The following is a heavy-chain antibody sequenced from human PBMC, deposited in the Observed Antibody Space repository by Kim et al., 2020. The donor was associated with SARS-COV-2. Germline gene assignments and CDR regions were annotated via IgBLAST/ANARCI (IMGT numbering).Heavy chain of an antibody. J-gene: IGHJ5*01. CDR1: GDSITHYF. V-gene: IGHV4-59*08. CDR3: ARRVSMGNWRSSDPSNW. Sequence: SETLSLTCTVSGDSITHYFWNWIRQSPGNGLDWIGHVSHSGNNVYNPSFESRVTLFMDTANNQFSLNLRSVTDADTAVYYCARRVSMGNWRSSDPSNW. CDR2: VSHSGNN. D-gene: IGHD3-10*01.